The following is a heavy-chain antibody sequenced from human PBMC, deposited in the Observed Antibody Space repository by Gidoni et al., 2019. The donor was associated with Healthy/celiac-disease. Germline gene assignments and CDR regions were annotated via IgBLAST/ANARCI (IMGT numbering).Heavy chain of an antibody. CDR3: AREGPGGKQLERPFDY. Sequence: EVQLVESGGGLVTPGGSLRLSCAASGFTFSSYSMNWVRQAPGKGLEWVSSISSSSSYIYYADSVKGRFTISRDNAKNSLYLQMNSLRAEDTAVYYCAREGPGGKQLERPFDYWGQGTLVTVSS. V-gene: IGHV3-21*01. CDR1: GFTFSSYS. D-gene: IGHD1-1*01. CDR2: ISSSSSYI. J-gene: IGHJ4*02.